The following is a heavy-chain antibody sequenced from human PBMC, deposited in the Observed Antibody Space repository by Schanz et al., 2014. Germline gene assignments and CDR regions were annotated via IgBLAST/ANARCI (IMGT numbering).Heavy chain of an antibody. CDR3: AREKSGSYYPDDY. D-gene: IGHD1-26*01. Sequence: QVQLVQSGAEVKKPGASVKVSCKASGYTFTRYYIHWVRQAPGQGLEWMGIINPSGGSTTYAQKFQGRVTMTSDTSTSTVYMELSSLRSEDTAVYYCAREKSGSYYPDDYWGQGTLVTVSS. J-gene: IGHJ4*02. V-gene: IGHV1-46*01. CDR2: INPSGGST. CDR1: GYTFTRYY.